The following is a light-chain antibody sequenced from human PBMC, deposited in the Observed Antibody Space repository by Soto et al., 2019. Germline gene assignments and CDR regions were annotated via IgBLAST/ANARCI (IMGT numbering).Light chain of an antibody. V-gene: IGKV3-15*01. J-gene: IGKJ1*01. Sequence: EIVMTQSPTTLSVSPGERATLSCRASQSVSSNLAWYQQKPGQAPRLLIYDASTRATGAPARFSGSRSGTEFTLTISSLQSEDLAVYYCQQYNNWPPWTFGQGTKVDIK. CDR2: DAS. CDR1: QSVSSN. CDR3: QQYNNWPPWT.